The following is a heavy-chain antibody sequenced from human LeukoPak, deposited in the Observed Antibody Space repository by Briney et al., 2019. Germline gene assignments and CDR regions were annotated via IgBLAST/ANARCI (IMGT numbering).Heavy chain of an antibody. V-gene: IGHV4-39*01. J-gene: IGHJ4*02. Sequence: SETLSLTCTVSGGSISSSSYYWGWIRQPPGKGLEWIGSIYYSGSTYYNPSLKSRVTISVDTSENQFSLKLSSVTAADTAVYYCARCHSIVGADFDYWGQGTLVTVSS. D-gene: IGHD1-26*01. CDR2: IYYSGST. CDR1: GGSISSSSYY. CDR3: ARCHSIVGADFDY.